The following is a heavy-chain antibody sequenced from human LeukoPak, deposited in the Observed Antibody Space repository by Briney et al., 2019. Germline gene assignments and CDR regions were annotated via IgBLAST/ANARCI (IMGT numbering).Heavy chain of an antibody. J-gene: IGHJ4*02. CDR1: GFTFGGYA. CDR2: IRSKAYGGTT. Sequence: GGSLRLSCTASGFTFGGYAMSWVRQAPGKGLEWVGFIRSKAYGGTTEYAASVKGRFTISRDDSKSIAYLQMNSLKTEDTAVYYCTATRGSYIWGEYYFDYWGQGTLVTVSS. D-gene: IGHD1-26*01. CDR3: TATRGSYIWGEYYFDY. V-gene: IGHV3-49*04.